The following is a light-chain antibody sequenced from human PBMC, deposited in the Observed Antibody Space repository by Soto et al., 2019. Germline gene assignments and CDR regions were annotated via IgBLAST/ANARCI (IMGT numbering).Light chain of an antibody. Sequence: EIVLTQSPGTLSLSPGERATLSCRASQSVSSNLAWYQQKPGQAPRILIYGASTRATGIPARFSGSGSGTEFTLTISSLQSEDFAVYYCLQHNAYPLSFGGGTKVDTK. CDR1: QSVSSN. CDR3: LQHNAYPLS. V-gene: IGKV3-15*01. CDR2: GAS. J-gene: IGKJ4*01.